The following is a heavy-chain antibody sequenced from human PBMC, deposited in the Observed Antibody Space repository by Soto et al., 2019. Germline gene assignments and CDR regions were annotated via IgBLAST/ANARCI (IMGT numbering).Heavy chain of an antibody. D-gene: IGHD6-13*01. J-gene: IGHJ5*02. CDR2: VSDSGGST. Sequence: EVQLLESGGGLVQSGGSLRLSCAASGFTFSNFAMSWVRQAPGKGLEWVSSVSDSGGSTYYADSVKGRFTISRDNSKNTFYLQMNSLRDADTAIYYCAKRSMAATGTPWFDPWGKGTLVFASS. CDR1: GFTFSNFA. CDR3: AKRSMAATGTPWFDP. V-gene: IGHV3-23*01.